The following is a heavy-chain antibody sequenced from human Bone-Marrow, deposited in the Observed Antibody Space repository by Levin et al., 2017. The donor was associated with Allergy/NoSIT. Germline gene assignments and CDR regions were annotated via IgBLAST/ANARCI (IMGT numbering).Heavy chain of an antibody. Sequence: GGSLRLSCAASGFTFSDHSMNWLRQAPGKGLEWVSSISSGTSIFYADSVKGRFTISSDNAKNSMFLQMNSLRVEDTAVYYCARDRRSGSDYYFDYWGQGTLVTVSS. D-gene: IGHD3-10*01. CDR2: ISSGTSI. CDR3: ARDRRSGSDYYFDY. CDR1: GFTFSDHS. J-gene: IGHJ4*02. V-gene: IGHV3-69-1*01.